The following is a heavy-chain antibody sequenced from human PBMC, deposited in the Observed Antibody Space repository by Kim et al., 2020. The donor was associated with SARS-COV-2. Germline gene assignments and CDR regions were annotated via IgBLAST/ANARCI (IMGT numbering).Heavy chain of an antibody. CDR3: ARVGGLLWFGGLLYSYYYGMDV. CDR2: IKQDGSEK. Sequence: GGSLRLSCAASGFTFSSYWMSWVRQAPGKGLEWVANIKQDGSEKYYVDSVKGRFTISRDNAKNSLYLQMNSLRAEDTAVYYCARVGGLLWFGGLLYSYYYGMDVWGQEPTVTVSS. CDR1: GFTFSSYW. J-gene: IGHJ6*02. D-gene: IGHD3-10*01. V-gene: IGHV3-7*03.